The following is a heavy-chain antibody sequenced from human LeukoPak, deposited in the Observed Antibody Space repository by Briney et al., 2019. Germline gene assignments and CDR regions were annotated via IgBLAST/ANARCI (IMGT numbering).Heavy chain of an antibody. CDR1: GGTFSSYA. CDR2: IIPIFGTA. V-gene: IGHV1-69*01. Sequence: SVKVSCKASGGTFSSYAISRVRQAPGQGLEWMGGIIPIFGTANYAQKFQGRVTITADESTSTAYMELSSLRSEDTAVYYCASQYGGNGYFDYWGQGTLVTVSS. D-gene: IGHD4-23*01. CDR3: ASQYGGNGYFDY. J-gene: IGHJ4*02.